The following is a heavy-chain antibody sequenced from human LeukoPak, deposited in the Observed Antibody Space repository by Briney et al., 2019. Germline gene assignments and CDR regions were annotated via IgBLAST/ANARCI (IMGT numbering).Heavy chain of an antibody. CDR3: ASQATARPDY. CDR1: GFAFSSYW. CDR2: IKQDGSEK. J-gene: IGHJ4*02. V-gene: IGHV3-7*01. Sequence: PGGSLRLSCAASGFAFSSYWMSWVRQAPGKGLEWVANIKQDGSEKYYVDSVKGRFTISRDNAKNSLYLQMNSLRAEDTTVYYCASQATARPDYWGQGTLVTVSS.